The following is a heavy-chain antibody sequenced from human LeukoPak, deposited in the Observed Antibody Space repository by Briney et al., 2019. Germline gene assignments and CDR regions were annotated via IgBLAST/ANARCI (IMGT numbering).Heavy chain of an antibody. CDR3: ARVVVAAIGAFDI. J-gene: IGHJ3*02. D-gene: IGHD2-15*01. V-gene: IGHV1-2*02. Sequence: ASVKVSCKASGYIFTGYYMHWVRQAPGQGLEWMGWINPNSGGTNYAQKFQGRVTMTRDTSISTAYMELSRLRSDDTAVYYCARVVVAAIGAFDIWGQGTMVTVSS. CDR2: INPNSGGT. CDR1: GYIFTGYY.